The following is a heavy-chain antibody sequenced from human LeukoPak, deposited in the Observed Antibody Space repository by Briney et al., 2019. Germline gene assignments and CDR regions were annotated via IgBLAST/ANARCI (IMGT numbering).Heavy chain of an antibody. CDR2: IYYSGST. CDR1: GGSISSYY. V-gene: IGHV4-59*12. Sequence: SETLSLTCTVSGGSISSYYWSWIRQPPGKGLEWIGYIYYSGSTNYNPSLKSRVTISVDTSKNQFSLKLTSVTAADTAVYYCARGLPAALNWFDPWGQGSLVTVSS. D-gene: IGHD2-2*01. J-gene: IGHJ5*02. CDR3: ARGLPAALNWFDP.